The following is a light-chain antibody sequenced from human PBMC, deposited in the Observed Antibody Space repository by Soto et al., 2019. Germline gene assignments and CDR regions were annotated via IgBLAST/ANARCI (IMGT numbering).Light chain of an antibody. J-gene: IGLJ2*01. CDR1: SSNIGNNA. Sequence: QSVLTQPPSVSEAPRQRVTISCSGSSSNIGNNAVNWYQQLPGKAPKLLIYYDDLLPSGVSDRFSGSKSGTSASLAISGRQSEDEADYYCAEWDDSLNGVVFDGGTKRTVL. CDR3: AEWDDSLNGVV. V-gene: IGLV1-36*01. CDR2: YDD.